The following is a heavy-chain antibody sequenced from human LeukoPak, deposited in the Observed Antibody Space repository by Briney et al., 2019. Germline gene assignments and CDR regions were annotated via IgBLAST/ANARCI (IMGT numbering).Heavy chain of an antibody. CDR2: MNPNSGNT. CDR1: GYTFTSYD. J-gene: IGHJ4*02. Sequence: ASVKVSCKASGYTFTSYDINWVRQAPGQGLEWMGWMNPNSGNTGYAQKFQGRVTMTRNTSISTAYMELSSLRSEDTAVYCCARGWEGATGQGDYWGQGTLVTVSS. V-gene: IGHV1-8*01. CDR3: ARGWEGATGQGDY. D-gene: IGHD1-26*01.